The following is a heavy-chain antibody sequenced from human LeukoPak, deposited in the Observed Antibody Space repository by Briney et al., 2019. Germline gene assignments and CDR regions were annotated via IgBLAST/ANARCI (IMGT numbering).Heavy chain of an antibody. CDR2: INPNSGGT. J-gene: IGHJ5*02. D-gene: IGHD6-13*01. CDR3: AREGIAAAGSNWFDP. V-gene: IGHV1-2*02. Sequence: ASVKVSCKASGYTFTGYYMHWVRQAPGQGLEWMGWINPNSGGTNYVQKFQGRVTMTRDTSISTAYMELSRLRSDDTAVYYCAREGIAAAGSNWFDPWGQGTLVTVSS. CDR1: GYTFTGYY.